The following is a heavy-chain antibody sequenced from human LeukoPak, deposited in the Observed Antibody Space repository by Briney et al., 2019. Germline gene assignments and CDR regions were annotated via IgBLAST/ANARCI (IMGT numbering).Heavy chain of an antibody. D-gene: IGHD2-8*02. CDR3: ARDITMGLGTGGFDP. CDR2: ISSSSSYI. CDR1: GFTFSSYS. Sequence: PGGSLRLSCAASGFTFSSYSMNWVRQAPGKGLDWVSSISSSSSYIYYADSGKGRFTISQDNAKNSLYLQMIRLRAEDTAVYYCARDITMGLGTGGFDPWGQGTLVTVSS. J-gene: IGHJ5*02. V-gene: IGHV3-21*01.